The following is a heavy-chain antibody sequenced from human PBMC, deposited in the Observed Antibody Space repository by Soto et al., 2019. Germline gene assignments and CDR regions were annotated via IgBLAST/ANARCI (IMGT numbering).Heavy chain of an antibody. Sequence: SETLSLTCTVSGVSISSYYWGWIRQPPGKGLEWIGYIYYSESTKYNPSLKSRVTISVDTSKNQFSLKLNSVTAADTAVYYCGRDFKLDGSSGWYAFDIWGPGTMVTVSS. J-gene: IGHJ3*02. CDR2: IYYSEST. CDR3: GRDFKLDGSSGWYAFDI. CDR1: GVSISSYY. V-gene: IGHV4-59*01. D-gene: IGHD6-19*01.